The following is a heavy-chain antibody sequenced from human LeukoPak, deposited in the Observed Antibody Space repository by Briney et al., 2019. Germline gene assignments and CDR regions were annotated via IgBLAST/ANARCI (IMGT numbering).Heavy chain of an antibody. V-gene: IGHV3-33*01. D-gene: IGHD6-19*01. CDR3: ARDPAGGEWLVWRYGMDV. Sequence: PGRSLRLSCAASGFTFSSYGMHWVRQAPGKGLEWVAVIWYDGSNKYYADSVKGRFTISRDNSKNTLYLQMNSLRAEDTAAYYCARDPAGGEWLVWRYGMDVWGQGTTVTVSS. J-gene: IGHJ6*02. CDR1: GFTFSSYG. CDR2: IWYDGSNK.